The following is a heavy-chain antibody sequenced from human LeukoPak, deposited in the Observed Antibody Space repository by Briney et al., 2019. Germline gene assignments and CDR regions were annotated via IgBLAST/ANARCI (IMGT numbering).Heavy chain of an antibody. J-gene: IGHJ6*02. CDR1: GGSISSGGYS. CDR2: IYHSGST. Sequence: PSETLSLTCAVSGGSISSGGYSWSWIRQPPGKGLEWIGYIYHSGSTYYNTSLKSRVTISVDRSKNQFSLKLSSVTAADTAVYYCARVPANYDFWSNGMDVWGQGTTVTVSS. V-gene: IGHV4-30-2*01. D-gene: IGHD3-3*01. CDR3: ARVPANYDFWSNGMDV.